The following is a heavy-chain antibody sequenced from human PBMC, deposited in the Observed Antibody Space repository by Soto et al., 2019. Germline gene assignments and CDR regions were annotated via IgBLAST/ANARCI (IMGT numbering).Heavy chain of an antibody. CDR2: IIPIYGTT. Sequence: QVQLVQSGAEVKKAGSSLKVSCKASGGTFITNTISWVRQVPGQGLEWMGGIIPIYGTTNYAQRFQDRLTITADKSTSTAYMELSSLRSEDTAVFDCARAAVTALTDWGQGTQVTVSS. D-gene: IGHD2-21*02. V-gene: IGHV1-69*06. CDR3: ARAAVTALTD. J-gene: IGHJ4*02. CDR1: GGTFITNT.